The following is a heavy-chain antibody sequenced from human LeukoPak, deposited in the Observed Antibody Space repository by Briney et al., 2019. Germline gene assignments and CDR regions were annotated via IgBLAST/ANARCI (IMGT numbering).Heavy chain of an antibody. D-gene: IGHD5-12*01. CDR1: GGSISSSSYY. V-gene: IGHV4-39*01. CDR3: ARQRGYNYEDY. CDR2: IYYTGTT. J-gene: IGHJ4*02. Sequence: SETLSLTCTVSGGSISSSSYYWGWIRQPPGKGLEWIGTIYYTGTTYYNPSLKSRVTISVDTSKNQFSLKLSSVTAADTAVYYCARQRGYNYEDYWGQGTLVTVSS.